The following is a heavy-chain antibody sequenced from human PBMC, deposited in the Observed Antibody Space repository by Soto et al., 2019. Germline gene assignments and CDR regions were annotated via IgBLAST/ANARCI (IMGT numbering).Heavy chain of an antibody. J-gene: IGHJ4*02. D-gene: IGHD3-10*01. Sequence: SETLSLTCNVSGGSISSSRSYWAWIRQPPGKGLEWIANIFYSGSTYYNPSLASLVTISVDTSKNQFSLRVSSVTAADTAVYYCARKEYYFDYWGQGILVTVSS. CDR1: GGSISSSRSY. V-gene: IGHV4-39*01. CDR3: ARKEYYFDY. CDR2: IFYSGST.